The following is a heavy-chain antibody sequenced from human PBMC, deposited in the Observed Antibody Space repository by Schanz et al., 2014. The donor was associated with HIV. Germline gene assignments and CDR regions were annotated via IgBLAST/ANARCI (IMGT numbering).Heavy chain of an antibody. V-gene: IGHV3-48*04. CDR1: GFTFSDYS. Sequence: EVQLLESGGGLEQPGGSLRLSCAASGFTFSDYSMNWVRQTPGKGLEWVSFINNRANSIFYADSVRGRFTVSRDNAKNSLYLNMYSLRAEDTAVYFCAKSNGGDTAVVQYYFAYWGQGTLVTVSS. CDR2: INNRANSI. D-gene: IGHD5-18*01. J-gene: IGHJ4*02. CDR3: AKSNGGDTAVVQYYFAY.